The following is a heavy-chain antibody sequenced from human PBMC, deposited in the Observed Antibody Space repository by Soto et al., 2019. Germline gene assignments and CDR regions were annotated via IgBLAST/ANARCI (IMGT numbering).Heavy chain of an antibody. CDR1: GFTFSDYY. CDR3: AREAKQQLVLDY. Sequence: GGSLRLSCAASGFTFSDYYMSWIRQAPGKGLEWVSYISSSSSYTNYADSVRGRFTISRDNAKNSLYLQMNSLRAEDTAVYYCAREAKQQLVLDYWGQGTLVTVSS. J-gene: IGHJ4*02. D-gene: IGHD6-13*01. CDR2: ISSSSSYT. V-gene: IGHV3-11*06.